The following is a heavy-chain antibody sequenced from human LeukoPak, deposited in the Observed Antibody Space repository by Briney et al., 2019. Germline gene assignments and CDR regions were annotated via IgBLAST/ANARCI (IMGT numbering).Heavy chain of an antibody. CDR3: ARTLRDYVWGSYRPGKDF. CDR1: GFIFSRYT. J-gene: IGHJ4*02. V-gene: IGHV3-21*06. CDR2: ISNTGSYI. D-gene: IGHD3-16*02. Sequence: GGSLRLSCTASGFIFSRYTMNWVRQAPGKGLEWVSSISNTGSYINYADSVMGRFTISRDNAKNLLYLQMKSLRAEDTAVYYCARTLRDYVWGSYRPGKDFWGQGTLVTVSS.